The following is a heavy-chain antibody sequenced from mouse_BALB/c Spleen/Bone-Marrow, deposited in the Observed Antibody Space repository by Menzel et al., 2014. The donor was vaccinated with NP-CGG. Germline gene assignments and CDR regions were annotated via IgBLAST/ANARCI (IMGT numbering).Heavy chain of an antibody. J-gene: IGHJ1*01. D-gene: IGHD2-14*01. V-gene: IGHV14-3*02. Sequence: EVNVEESGAELVKPGASVKLSCTASGFNIKDTYMHWVKQRPEQGLEWIGRIDPANGNTTYDQKFQGKATITADTSSNTAYLQLSSLTSEDTAVYYCASYRYAWYFDVWGAGTTVTVSS. CDR2: IDPANGNT. CDR3: ASYRYAWYFDV. CDR1: GFNIKDTY.